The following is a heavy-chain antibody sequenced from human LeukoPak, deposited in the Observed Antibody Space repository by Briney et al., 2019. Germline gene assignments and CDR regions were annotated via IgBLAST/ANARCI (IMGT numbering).Heavy chain of an antibody. CDR1: GDSVSSNSAT. CDR3: ARGLLVGHPYYCAMDV. V-gene: IGHV6-1*01. J-gene: IGHJ6*02. D-gene: IGHD2-8*02. Sequence: SQTLSLTCAISGDSVSSNSATWTWIRQSPSRGLEWLGGTYFRSKWYNDSAESVKSRISIHPDTSKNQFSLQLSSVTPEDTAVYYCARGLLVGHPYYCAMDVWGQGTTVSVSS. CDR2: TYFRSKWYN.